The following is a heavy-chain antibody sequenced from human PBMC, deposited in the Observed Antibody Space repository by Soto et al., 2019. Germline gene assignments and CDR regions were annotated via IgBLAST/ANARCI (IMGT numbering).Heavy chain of an antibody. CDR3: ARGAMANFDY. V-gene: IGHV1-69*13. CDR1: GGTFGSQG. J-gene: IGHJ4*02. CDR2: FIAMLGTP. Sequence: GASVKVSCKASGGTFGSQGIAWVRQAPGQGLEWMGGFIAMLGTPTYAKKVQGRATISADESLTSSCLELRSLRSEDTGVYFCARGAMANFDYWGQGTVVTVSS. D-gene: IGHD5-18*01.